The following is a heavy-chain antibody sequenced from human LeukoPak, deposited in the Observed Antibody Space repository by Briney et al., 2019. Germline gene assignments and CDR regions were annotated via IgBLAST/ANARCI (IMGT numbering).Heavy chain of an antibody. CDR2: IYTSGST. Sequence: SETLSPTCSVSGDSISYYYWSWIRQPAGKGLEWIGRIYTSGSTIYNPSLKSRVTMSVDTSKNQFSLKLNSVTAADTAVYYCARDPGRGANWFDPWGQGTLVTVSS. J-gene: IGHJ5*02. CDR1: GDSISYYY. V-gene: IGHV4-4*07. CDR3: ARDPGRGANWFDP. D-gene: IGHD5-24*01.